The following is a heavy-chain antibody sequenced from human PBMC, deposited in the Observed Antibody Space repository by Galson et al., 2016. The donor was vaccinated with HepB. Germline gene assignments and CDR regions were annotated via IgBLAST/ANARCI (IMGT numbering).Heavy chain of an antibody. CDR1: AFTFNNYA. Sequence: SLRLSCAVSAFTFNNYAMHWVRQAPGKGLEWVAFISYDGGTTEYAASVKGRFTISRDDSKSIAYLQMNSLKTEDTAVYYCTRGGDTYYDYIWGSYVPYYFDYWGQGTLVTVSS. CDR2: ISYDGGTT. D-gene: IGHD3-16*01. J-gene: IGHJ4*02. V-gene: IGHV3-49*04. CDR3: TRGGDTYYDYIWGSYVPYYFDY.